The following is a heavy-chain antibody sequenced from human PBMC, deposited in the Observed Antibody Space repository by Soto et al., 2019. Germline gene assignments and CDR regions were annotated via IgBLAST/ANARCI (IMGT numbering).Heavy chain of an antibody. CDR1: GHTFTSYD. Sequence: ASVKVSCKASGHTFTSYDIYWVRQASGQGLEWMGWMNPNTGNSGYAQKFQGRVTMTSDTSISTAHMELSSLRSEDTAVYYCARRAETNGWNGFGADKYYFDFWGQGTLVTSPQ. V-gene: IGHV1-8*01. D-gene: IGHD1-1*01. CDR3: ARRAETNGWNGFGADKYYFDF. CDR2: MNPNTGNS. J-gene: IGHJ4*02.